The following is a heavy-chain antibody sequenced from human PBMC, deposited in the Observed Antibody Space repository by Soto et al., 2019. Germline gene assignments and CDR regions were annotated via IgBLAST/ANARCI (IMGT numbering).Heavy chain of an antibody. D-gene: IGHD3-10*01. CDR3: ARGDPYTMVRGVTQPPSYYYGMDV. CDR2: INAGNGNT. V-gene: IGHV1-3*01. Sequence: QVQLVQSGAEVKKPGASVKVSCKASGYTFTSYAMHWVRQAPGQRLEWMGWINAGNGNTKYSQKFQGRVTITRDTAASTAYMELSSVRSEDTAVYYCARGDPYTMVRGVTQPPSYYYGMDVWGQGTTVTVSS. J-gene: IGHJ6*02. CDR1: GYTFTSYA.